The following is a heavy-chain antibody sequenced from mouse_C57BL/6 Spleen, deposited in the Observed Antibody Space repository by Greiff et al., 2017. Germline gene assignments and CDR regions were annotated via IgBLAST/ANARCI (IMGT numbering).Heavy chain of an antibody. CDR1: GFTFSSYG. Sequence: EVKLVESGGDLVKPGGSLKLSCAASGFTFSSYGMSWVRQTPDKRLEWVATISSGGSYTYYPDSVKGRFTISRDNAKNTLYLQMSSLKSEDTAMYYCASYYYGSSHAMDYWGQGTSVTVSS. CDR2: ISSGGSYT. CDR3: ASYYYGSSHAMDY. J-gene: IGHJ4*01. D-gene: IGHD1-1*01. V-gene: IGHV5-6*02.